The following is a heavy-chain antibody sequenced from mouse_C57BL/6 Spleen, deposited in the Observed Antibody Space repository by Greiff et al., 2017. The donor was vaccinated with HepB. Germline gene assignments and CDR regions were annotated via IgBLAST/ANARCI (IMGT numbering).Heavy chain of an antibody. CDR1: GFNIKDYY. V-gene: IGHV14-1*01. CDR3: ATIYDGYYVFAY. Sequence: EVQLQESGAELVRPGASVKLSCTASGFNIKDYYMHWVKQRPVQGLEWIGRIDPEDGDTEYAPKFQGKATMTADTSSNTDYLQLSSLTSEDTACDYCATIYDGYYVFAYWGQGTLVTVSA. D-gene: IGHD2-3*01. J-gene: IGHJ3*01. CDR2: IDPEDGDT.